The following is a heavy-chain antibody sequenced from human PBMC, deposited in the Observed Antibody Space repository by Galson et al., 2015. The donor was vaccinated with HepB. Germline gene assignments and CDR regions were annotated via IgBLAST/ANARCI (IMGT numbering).Heavy chain of an antibody. J-gene: IGHJ6*02. CDR1: GYSFTSYW. Sequence: QSGAEVKKPGESLKISCKGSGYSFTSYWIGWVRQMPGKGLEWMGIIYPGDSDTRYSPSFQGQVTISADKSISTAYLQWSSLKASDTAMYYCARWYSGSYHTYYYYGMDVWGQGTTVTVSS. CDR2: IYPGDSDT. V-gene: IGHV5-51*01. D-gene: IGHD1-26*01. CDR3: ARWYSGSYHTYYYYGMDV.